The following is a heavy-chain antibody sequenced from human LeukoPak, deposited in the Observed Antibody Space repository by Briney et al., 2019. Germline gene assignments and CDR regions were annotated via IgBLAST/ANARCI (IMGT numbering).Heavy chain of an antibody. CDR2: INWNGGSP. CDR1: GFTFSNAW. D-gene: IGHD3-10*01. J-gene: IGHJ4*02. V-gene: IGHV3-20*04. Sequence: GGSLRLSCAASGFTFSNAWMSWVRQAPGKGLEWVSGINWNGGSPTYADSVKGRFTISRGNAKNSLYLQMNSLRAEDTAFYYCASRLSTASGIYFGYWGQGILVTVSS. CDR3: ASRLSTASGIYFGY.